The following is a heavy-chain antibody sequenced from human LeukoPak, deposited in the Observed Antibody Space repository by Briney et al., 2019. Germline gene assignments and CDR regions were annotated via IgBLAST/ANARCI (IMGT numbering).Heavy chain of an antibody. Sequence: SETLSLTCTVSGGSISSYYWSWIRQPPGKGLEWIGYIYYSGSTNYNPSLKSRVTISVDTSKNQFSLKLSSVTAADTAVYYCARRRGADFDYWGQGALVTVSS. CDR2: IYYSGST. CDR1: GGSISSYY. D-gene: IGHD1-26*01. J-gene: IGHJ4*02. V-gene: IGHV4-59*08. CDR3: ARRRGADFDY.